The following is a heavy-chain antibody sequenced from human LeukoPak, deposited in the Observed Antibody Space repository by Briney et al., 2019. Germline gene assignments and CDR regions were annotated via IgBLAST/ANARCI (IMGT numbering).Heavy chain of an antibody. CDR1: VYTFTQYG. CDR2: ISTYNGDT. D-gene: IGHD3-22*01. CDR3: ARERGYDSSGYYHDAFDV. Sequence: ASVKVSRKAPVYTFTQYGISWVRHAPGQGLEWMGWISTYNGDTNYAQKLQGRDTMNTDKSTSTASMELRSLRSDDTAVYYCARERGYDSSGYYHDAFDVWGQGTMVTVSS. V-gene: IGHV1-18*01. J-gene: IGHJ3*01.